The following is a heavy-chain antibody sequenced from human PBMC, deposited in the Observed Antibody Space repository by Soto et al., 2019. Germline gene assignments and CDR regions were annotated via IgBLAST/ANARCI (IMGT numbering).Heavy chain of an antibody. CDR3: AREGNFDYLYYYYYYMDV. CDR2: ISSSSYI. D-gene: IGHD3-9*01. Sequence: GGSLRLSCAASGFTFSSYSMNWVRQAPGKGLEWVSSISSSSYIYYADSVKGRFTISRDNAKNSLYLQMNSLRAEDTAVYYCAREGNFDYLYYYYYYMDVWGKGTTVTVSS. V-gene: IGHV3-21*01. CDR1: GFTFSSYS. J-gene: IGHJ6*03.